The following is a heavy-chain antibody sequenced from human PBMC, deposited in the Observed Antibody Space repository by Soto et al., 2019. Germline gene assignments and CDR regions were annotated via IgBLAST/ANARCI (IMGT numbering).Heavy chain of an antibody. Sequence: QVHLVQSGAEVKKPGASVKVSCKGSGYAFTTYGITWVRQAPGQGLEWMGWISAHNGNTNYAQKLQGRGTVTRDPSTSTAYMELRSLRSDDTAVYYCARGRDGDYWGQGALVTVSS. CDR2: ISAHNGNT. D-gene: IGHD6-6*01. CDR3: ARGRDGDY. V-gene: IGHV1-18*01. CDR1: GYAFTTYG. J-gene: IGHJ4*02.